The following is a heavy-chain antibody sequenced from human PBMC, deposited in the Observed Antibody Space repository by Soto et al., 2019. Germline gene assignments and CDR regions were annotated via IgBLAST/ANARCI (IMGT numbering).Heavy chain of an antibody. CDR1: GFTFSSYA. CDR2: ISGSGGST. J-gene: IGHJ5*02. V-gene: IGHV3-23*01. D-gene: IGHD6-19*01. CDR3: VRDLTYSSGWYSS. Sequence: PGGSLRLSCAASGFTFSSYAMSWVRQAPGKGLEWVSAISGSGGSTYYADSVKGRFTISRDNSKNTLYLQMNSLRAEDTAVYYCVRDLTYSSGWYSSWGQGTLVTVSS.